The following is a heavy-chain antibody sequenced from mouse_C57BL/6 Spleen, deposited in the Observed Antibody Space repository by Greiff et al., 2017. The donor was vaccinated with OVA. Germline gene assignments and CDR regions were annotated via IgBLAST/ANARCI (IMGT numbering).Heavy chain of an antibody. Sequence: QVQLQQSGTELVKPGASVKLSCKASGYTFTSYWMHWVKQRPGQGLEWIGNINPSNGGTNYNEKFKSKATLTVDKSSSTAYMQLSSLTSEDSAVYYCASQTAQAAYYFDYWGQGTTLTVSS. D-gene: IGHD3-2*02. V-gene: IGHV1-53*01. CDR2: INPSNGGT. CDR3: ASQTAQAAYYFDY. CDR1: GYTFTSYW. J-gene: IGHJ2*01.